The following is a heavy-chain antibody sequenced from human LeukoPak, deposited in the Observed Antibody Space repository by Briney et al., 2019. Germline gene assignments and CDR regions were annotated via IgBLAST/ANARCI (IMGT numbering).Heavy chain of an antibody. CDR2: ISGSGGST. V-gene: IGHV3-23*01. Sequence: PGRSLRLSCAASGFTFSSYAMSWVRQAPGKWLEWVSAISGSGGSTYYADSVKGRFTISRDNSKNTLYLQMNSLRAEDTAVYYCAKVGDYDILTGYSYYFDYWGQGTLVTVSS. D-gene: IGHD3-9*01. J-gene: IGHJ4*02. CDR3: AKVGDYDILTGYSYYFDY. CDR1: GFTFSSYA.